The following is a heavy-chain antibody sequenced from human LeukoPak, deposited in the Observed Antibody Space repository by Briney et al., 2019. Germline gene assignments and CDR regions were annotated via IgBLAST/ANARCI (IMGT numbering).Heavy chain of an antibody. CDR2: ISSSCSTT. CDR3: AKYASGEDYDFWSGYYSSSPFDP. J-gene: IGHJ5*02. D-gene: IGHD3-3*01. V-gene: IGHV3-48*01. CDR1: GFTFSSYS. Sequence: GGSLRLSCAASGFTFSSYSMNWVRQAPGKGLEWVSYISSSCSTTYYADSVKGRFTISRDNSKNTLYLQMNSLRAEDTAVYYCAKYASGEDYDFWSGYYSSSPFDPWGQGTLVTVSS.